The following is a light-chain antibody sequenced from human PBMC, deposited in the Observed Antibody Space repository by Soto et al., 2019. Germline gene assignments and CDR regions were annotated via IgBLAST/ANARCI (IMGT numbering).Light chain of an antibody. V-gene: IGLV2-11*01. CDR2: DVN. CDR3: YSYAGDVTFV. CDR1: SRDIGGYNY. Sequence: QSVLTQPRSVSGSPGQSVTIPCTGTSRDIGGYNYVSWYQQHPGKAPKVLIYDVNQRPSGVPDRFFGSKSGNTASLTISGLQAEDEADYYCYSYAGDVTFVFGRGTKVTVL. J-gene: IGLJ1*01.